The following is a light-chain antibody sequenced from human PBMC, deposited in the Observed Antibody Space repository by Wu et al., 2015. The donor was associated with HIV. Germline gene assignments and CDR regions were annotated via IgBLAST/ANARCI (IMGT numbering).Light chain of an antibody. CDR3: QQLNSFPLT. CDR2: DAS. J-gene: IGKJ5*01. Sequence: AWYQQTPGKAPRVLIYDASTLQSGVSSRFSGSGSGAHFTLTISGLQREDFAVYFCQQLNSFPLTFGQGSRLEI. V-gene: IGKV1-12*01.